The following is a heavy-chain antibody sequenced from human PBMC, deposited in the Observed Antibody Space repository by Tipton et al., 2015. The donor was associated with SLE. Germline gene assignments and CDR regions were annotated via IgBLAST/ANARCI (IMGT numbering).Heavy chain of an antibody. CDR3: VKSVVVVSPRDYYYYMDV. J-gene: IGHJ6*03. Sequence: TLSLTCTVSGGSISSSSYYWGWIRQPPGKGLEWIGSIYYSGSTNYNPSLQSRVTLSVDMSKNQFSLRLSSVTAADTGVYYCVKSVVVVSPRDYYYYMDVWGKGTTVTVS. D-gene: IGHD2-15*01. CDR1: GGSISSSSYY. CDR2: IYYSGST. V-gene: IGHV4-39*07.